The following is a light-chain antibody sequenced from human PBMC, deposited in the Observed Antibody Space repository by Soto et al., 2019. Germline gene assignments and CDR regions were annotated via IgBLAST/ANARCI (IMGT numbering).Light chain of an antibody. J-gene: IGLJ2*01. CDR2: SNN. CDR3: AAWDDSRNGVV. Sequence: QSVLTQPPSASGTPGQRVTISCSGTSSNIGSNTVNWYQQLPGTAPKLLIYSNNQQPSGVPDRFSGSKSGTSASLAISGLQSEDEADYYCAAWDDSRNGVVFGGGTKLTVL. CDR1: SSNIGSNT. V-gene: IGLV1-44*01.